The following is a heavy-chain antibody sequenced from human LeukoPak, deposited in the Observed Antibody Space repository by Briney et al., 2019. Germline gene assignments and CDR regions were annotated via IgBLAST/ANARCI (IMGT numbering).Heavy chain of an antibody. CDR3: ARDLIAAAGTTWFDP. J-gene: IGHJ5*02. Sequence: ASEKVSCKASGYRFTSYYMHWVRQAPGQGLEWMGIINASGGSTTYAQKFQGRVTMTRDTSTSTVYMELSSLRSEDTAVYYCARDLIAAAGTTWFDPWGQGTLVTVSS. V-gene: IGHV1-46*01. D-gene: IGHD6-13*01. CDR2: INASGGST. CDR1: GYRFTSYY.